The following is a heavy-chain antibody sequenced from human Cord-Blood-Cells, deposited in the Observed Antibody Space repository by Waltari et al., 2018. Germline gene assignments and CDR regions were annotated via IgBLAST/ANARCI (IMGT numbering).Heavy chain of an antibody. CDR1: GFTFSSYA. D-gene: IGHD3-3*01. Sequence: QVQLVESGGGVVQPGRSLRLSCAASGFTFSSYAMHWVRQAPGEGLEWGAVISYDGSNKYYADSVKGRFTISRDNSKNTLYLQMNSLRAEDTAVYYCARGVPLVYYDFWSGPKAYYFDYWGQGTLVTVSS. CDR2: ISYDGSNK. CDR3: ARGVPLVYYDFWSGPKAYYFDY. J-gene: IGHJ4*02. V-gene: IGHV3-30-3*01.